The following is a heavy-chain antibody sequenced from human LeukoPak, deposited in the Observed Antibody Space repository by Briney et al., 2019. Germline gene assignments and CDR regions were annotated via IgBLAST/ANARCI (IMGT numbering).Heavy chain of an antibody. J-gene: IGHJ4*02. CDR3: TNTNYENFDY. V-gene: IGHV4-59*08. Sequence: SETLSLTCAVSGVSMSHYYWSWIRQPPGKGLEWIGYIYFSGSTNYNPSLKSRVTISIDASKSQFSLKLSSAAAADTGVYYCTNTNYENFDYWGQGTLVTVSS. CDR2: IYFSGST. CDR1: GVSMSHYY. D-gene: IGHD4-11*01.